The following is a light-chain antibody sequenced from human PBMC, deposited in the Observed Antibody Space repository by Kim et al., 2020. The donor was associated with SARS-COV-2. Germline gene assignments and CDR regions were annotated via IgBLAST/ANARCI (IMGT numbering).Light chain of an antibody. CDR1: SSDIGAYQY. J-gene: IGLJ1*01. CDR3: TSYAGSNNLDV. Sequence: QSVPISWTGTSSDIGAYQYVSWYQQHPGKAPKLMIYEVNRRPSGVPDRFSGSKSGNTASLTVSGLQAEDEADYYCTSYAGSNNLDVFGTGTKVTVL. V-gene: IGLV2-8*01. CDR2: EVN.